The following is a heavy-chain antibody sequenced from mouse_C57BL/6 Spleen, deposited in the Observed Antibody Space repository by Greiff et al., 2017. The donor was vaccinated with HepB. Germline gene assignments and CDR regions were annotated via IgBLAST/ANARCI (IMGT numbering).Heavy chain of an antibody. J-gene: IGHJ4*01. CDR1: GYTFTSYT. D-gene: IGHD1-1*01. CDR2: INPSSGYT. CDR3: ARLGSSPPYYAMDY. Sequence: QVHVKQSGAELARPGASVKMSCKASGYTFTSYTMHWVKQRPGQGLEWIGYINPSSGYTKYNQKFKDKATLTADKSSSTAYMQLSSLTSEDSAVYYCARLGSSPPYYAMDYWGQGTSVTVSS. V-gene: IGHV1-4*01.